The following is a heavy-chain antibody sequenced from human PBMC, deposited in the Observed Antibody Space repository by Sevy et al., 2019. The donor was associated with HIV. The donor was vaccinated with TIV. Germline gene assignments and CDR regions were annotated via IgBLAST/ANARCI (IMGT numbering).Heavy chain of an antibody. Sequence: GGYLRLSCAASGFTFSSYTMNWVRQAPGKGLEWVSYISSSSSTIYYADSVKGRFTISRDNAKNSLYLQMISLRDEDTAVYYCARDGSSGSSSYSGPTDYWGQGTLVTVSS. CDR1: GFTFSSYT. CDR3: ARDGSSGSSSYSGPTDY. CDR2: ISSSSSTI. V-gene: IGHV3-48*02. D-gene: IGHD2-15*01. J-gene: IGHJ4*02.